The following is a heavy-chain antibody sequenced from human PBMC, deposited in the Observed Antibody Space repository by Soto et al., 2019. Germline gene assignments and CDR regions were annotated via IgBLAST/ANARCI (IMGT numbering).Heavy chain of an antibody. D-gene: IGHD5-12*01. V-gene: IGHV3-23*01. Sequence: GGSLRLSCAASGFTFSSYAMSWVRQAPGKGLEWVSAISGSGGSTYYADSVKGRFTISRDNSKNTLYLQMNSLRAEDTAVYYCAKGEARIWSYGMDVWGQGTTVTVSS. J-gene: IGHJ6*02. CDR3: AKGEARIWSYGMDV. CDR1: GFTFSSYA. CDR2: ISGSGGST.